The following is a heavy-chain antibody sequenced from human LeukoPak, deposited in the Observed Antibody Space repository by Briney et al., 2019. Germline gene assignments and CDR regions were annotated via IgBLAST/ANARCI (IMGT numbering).Heavy chain of an antibody. V-gene: IGHV4-34*01. Sequence: SETLSLTCAVYGGSFSDYYWNWIRQPPGKGLEWIGEINHSGSTNYSPSLKSRVTISLDTSKNQFSLNLRSVTAADTAVYYCARSWFGATIYYMDVWGKGTTVTVSS. CDR3: ARSWFGATIYYMDV. CDR1: GGSFSDYY. D-gene: IGHD3-10*01. J-gene: IGHJ6*03. CDR2: INHSGST.